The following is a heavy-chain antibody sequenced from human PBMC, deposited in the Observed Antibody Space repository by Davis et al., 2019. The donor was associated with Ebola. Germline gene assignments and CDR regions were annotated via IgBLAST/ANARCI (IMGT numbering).Heavy chain of an antibody. CDR3: ARALRALERYFDY. Sequence: PSETLSLTRAVSGGSISSGGYSWSWIRQPPGKGLEWIGYIYHSGSTYYNPSLKSRVTISVDRSKNQFSLKLSSVTAADTAVYYCARALRALERYFDYWGQGTLVTVSS. CDR2: IYHSGST. D-gene: IGHD1-1*01. J-gene: IGHJ4*02. V-gene: IGHV4-30-2*01. CDR1: GGSISSGGYS.